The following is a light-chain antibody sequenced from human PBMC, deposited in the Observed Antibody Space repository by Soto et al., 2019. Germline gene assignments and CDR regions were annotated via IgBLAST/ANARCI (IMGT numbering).Light chain of an antibody. CDR2: DAS. Sequence: EIVLTQSPGTLSLSPGDRATLSCRASQSVSSTYLAWYQQKPGQPPRLLIYDASSRATGILDRLSGSGSGTDFTLTISGLEPEDFAVYYCQQYGSSPWTFGQGTKVEIK. V-gene: IGKV3-20*01. CDR1: QSVSSTY. CDR3: QQYGSSPWT. J-gene: IGKJ1*01.